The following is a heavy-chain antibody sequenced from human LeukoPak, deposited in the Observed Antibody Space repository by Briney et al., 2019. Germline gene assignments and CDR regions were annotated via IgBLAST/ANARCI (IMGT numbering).Heavy chain of an antibody. Sequence: PSETLSLTCTVSGGSISSGDYYWSWIRQPPGKGLEWIGYIYYSGCTYYNPSLKSRVTISVDTSKNQFSLKLSSVTAADTAVYYCARGGGTIFGVVFFDYWGQGTLVTVSS. D-gene: IGHD3-3*01. J-gene: IGHJ4*02. CDR3: ARGGGTIFGVVFFDY. V-gene: IGHV4-30-4*01. CDR1: GGSISSGDYY. CDR2: IYYSGCT.